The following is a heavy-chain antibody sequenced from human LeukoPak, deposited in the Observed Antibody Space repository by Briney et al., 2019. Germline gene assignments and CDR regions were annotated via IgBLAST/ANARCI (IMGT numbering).Heavy chain of an antibody. V-gene: IGHV3-23*01. Sequence: GGSLRLSCAASGFTFSSYAMSWVRQAPGKGLEWVSVISDSGDGTYYADSVKGRFTISRDNSKNTLYLQMNSLRAEDTAVYYCARGRGYSQSNWVDPWGQGTMVTVSA. CDR2: ISDSGDGT. D-gene: IGHD5-18*01. CDR3: ARGRGYSQSNWVDP. J-gene: IGHJ5*02. CDR1: GFTFSSYA.